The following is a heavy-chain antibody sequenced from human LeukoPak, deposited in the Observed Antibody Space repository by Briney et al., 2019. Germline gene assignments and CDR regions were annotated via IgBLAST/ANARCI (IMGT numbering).Heavy chain of an antibody. CDR2: IDPGDSDT. D-gene: IGHD6-13*01. CDR3: ARLPRSSSWFDYFDY. Sequence: GESLKISCKGAGYSFTSYWIGWVRQMPGKGLEWMGFIDPGDSDTRYSPSFQGQVIISADKSINTAYLQWSSLKASDTAIYYCARLPRSSSWFDYFDYWGQGTLVTASS. CDR1: GYSFTSYW. J-gene: IGHJ4*02. V-gene: IGHV5-51*01.